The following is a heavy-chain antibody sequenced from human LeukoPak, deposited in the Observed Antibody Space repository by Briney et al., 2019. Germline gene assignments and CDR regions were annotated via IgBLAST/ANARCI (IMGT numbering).Heavy chain of an antibody. D-gene: IGHD6-6*01. V-gene: IGHV4-59*01. CDR3: AGWQLGLGY. CDR2: IYYSGST. Sequence: PSETLSLTCTVSGGSISSYYWSWIRQPPGKGLEWIGYIYYSGSTNYNPSLKSRVTISVDTSKKQFSLKVSSVTAADTAVYYCAGWQLGLGYWGQGTLVTVSS. J-gene: IGHJ4*02. CDR1: GGSISSYY.